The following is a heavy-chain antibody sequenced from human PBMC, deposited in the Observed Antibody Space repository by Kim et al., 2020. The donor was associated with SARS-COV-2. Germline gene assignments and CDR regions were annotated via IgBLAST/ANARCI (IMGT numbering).Heavy chain of an antibody. CDR2: IWYDGSSK. CDR1: GFTFSSYG. D-gene: IGHD6-13*01. V-gene: IGHV3-33*01. J-gene: IGHJ4*02. Sequence: GGSLRLSCAASGFTFSSYGMHWVRQAPRKGLEWVALIWYDGSSKYYIDSVKGRFTISRDNSKDTLYLQMNSLRAEDTAVYYCARSRAVAGFESFDSWGQGTLVTVSS. CDR3: ARSRAVAGFESFDS.